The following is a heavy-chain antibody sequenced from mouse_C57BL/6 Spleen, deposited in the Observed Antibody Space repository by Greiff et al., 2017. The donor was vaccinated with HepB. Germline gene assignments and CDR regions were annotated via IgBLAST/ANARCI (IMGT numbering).Heavy chain of an antibody. CDR1: GFVFIDYS. CDR2: IRNKVNGYTT. V-gene: IGHV7-4*01. J-gene: IGHJ3*01. Sequence: EVQRVESGGGLVQPGSSLRLSCAASGFVFIDYSMSWVRQLPGKAPEWLASIRNKVNGYTTDYSASVKGRFTISRDNSQNILYLQMNTLRAEDSATYYCVKAVSSGSSYTWFAYWGQGTLVTVSA. D-gene: IGHD1-1*01. CDR3: VKAVSSGSSYTWFAY.